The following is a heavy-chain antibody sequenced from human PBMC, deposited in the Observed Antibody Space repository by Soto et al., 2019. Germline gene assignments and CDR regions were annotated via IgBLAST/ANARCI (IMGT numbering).Heavy chain of an antibody. Sequence: QVQLVQSGAEEMKPGASVKVSCKASGYTLTRYSIHWVRQAPGQRLEWMGWINAGNGNTKFSQKFQGRVTITRDTSAITAYMELRGLRSEDTAVYYCAILGTYYFDNSDNYFVFWGQGTLVTVSS. CDR2: INAGNGNT. V-gene: IGHV1-3*05. CDR3: AILGTYYFDNSDNYFVF. D-gene: IGHD3-22*01. CDR1: GYTLTRYS. J-gene: IGHJ4*02.